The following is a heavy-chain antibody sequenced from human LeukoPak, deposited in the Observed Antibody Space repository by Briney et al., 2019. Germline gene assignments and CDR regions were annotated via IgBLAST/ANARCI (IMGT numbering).Heavy chain of an antibody. V-gene: IGHV3-23*01. J-gene: IGHJ4*02. CDR3: AKSPYDH. CDR2: ISGGDNNT. CDR1: GFTFNSYA. Sequence: GGSLRPSCAASGFTFNSYAMSWVRQAPGKGLEWVSTISGGDNNTYYADSVKGRSTISRDNSKNTVYLQVNSLRAEDTAVYYCAKSPYDHWGQGTLVTVSS.